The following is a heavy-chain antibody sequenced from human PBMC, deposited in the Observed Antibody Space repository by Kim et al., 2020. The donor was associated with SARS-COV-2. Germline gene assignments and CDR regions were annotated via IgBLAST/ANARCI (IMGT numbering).Heavy chain of an antibody. CDR2: ILPVSGAV. J-gene: IGHJ4*02. Sequence: SVKVSCKAPGGTYSHYAVNWVRQAPGQGLEWMGRILPVSGAVNYAQKFQDRVTIVADESTNRGYLEMRSLTTEDTAVYYCVRDGTGWFRGYFDYWGQGT. V-gene: IGHV1-69*13. D-gene: IGHD3-10*01. CDR1: GGTYSHYA. CDR3: VRDGTGWFRGYFDY.